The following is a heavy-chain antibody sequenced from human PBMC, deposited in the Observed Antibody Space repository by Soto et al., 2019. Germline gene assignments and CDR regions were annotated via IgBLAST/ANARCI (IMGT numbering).Heavy chain of an antibody. V-gene: IGHV1-69*01. CDR2: IIPIFGTA. CDR3: ARVGSHYYGSGSYYPLAY. J-gene: IGHJ4*02. D-gene: IGHD3-10*01. CDR1: GGTFSSYA. Sequence: QVQLVQSGAEVKKPGSSVKVSCKASGGTFSSYAISWVRQAPGQGLEWMGGIIPIFGTANYAQKFQGRVTIPADESTSTAYMELSSLRSEDTAVYYCARVGSHYYGSGSYYPLAYWGQGTLVTVSS.